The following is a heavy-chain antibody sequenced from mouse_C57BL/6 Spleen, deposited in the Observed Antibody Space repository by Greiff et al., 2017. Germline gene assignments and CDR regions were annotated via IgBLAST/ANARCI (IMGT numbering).Heavy chain of an antibody. J-gene: IGHJ2*01. CDR3: ARGDTGGDY. CDR1: GYTFTSYW. CDR2: IYPGSGST. D-gene: IGHD4-1*01. Sequence: VQLQQPGAELVKPGASVKMSCKASGYTFTSYWITWVKQRPGQGLEWIGDIYPGSGSTYYNEKFQSKATLTVDTSSSTAYMQLSSLTIEDSAVYYCARGDTGGDYWGQGTTLTVSS. V-gene: IGHV1-55*01.